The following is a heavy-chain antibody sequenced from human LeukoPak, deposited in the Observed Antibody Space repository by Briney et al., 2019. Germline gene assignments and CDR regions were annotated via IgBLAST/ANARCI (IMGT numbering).Heavy chain of an antibody. CDR2: ITSRGVI. D-gene: IGHD4-17*01. J-gene: IGHJ4*02. Sequence: PGGSLRLPCAASGFTFSSYSMNWVRQAPGKGLEWVASITSRGVIFYADSVKGRFTISRDNAKNSLFLQMNSLRAEDTAVYYCARDPGGDYGYWGQGTLVTVSS. CDR3: ARDPGGDYGY. CDR1: GFTFSSYS. V-gene: IGHV3-21*01.